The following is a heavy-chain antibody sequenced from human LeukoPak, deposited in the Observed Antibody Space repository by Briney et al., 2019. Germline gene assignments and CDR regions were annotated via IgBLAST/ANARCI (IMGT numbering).Heavy chain of an antibody. V-gene: IGHV3-53*01. CDR1: GFTVSSNY. CDR3: ARDILTKQAYSGYDN. J-gene: IGHJ4*02. Sequence: GGSLRLSCAASGFTVSSNYMSWVRQAPGKGLEWVSIIYGGGTTYYAASVKGRFTISRDSSKNTLFLQMNCLRADDTAVYYCARDILTKQAYSGYDNWGQGTLVTVSS. CDR2: IYGGGTT. D-gene: IGHD5-12*01.